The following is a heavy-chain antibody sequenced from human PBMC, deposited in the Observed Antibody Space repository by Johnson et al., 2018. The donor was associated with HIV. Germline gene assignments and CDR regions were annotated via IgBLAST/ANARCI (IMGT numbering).Heavy chain of an antibody. CDR1: GFSFSDYY. D-gene: IGHD4-17*01. CDR2: ISRSGSTI. J-gene: IGHJ3*02. V-gene: IGHV3-11*01. CDR3: SRVNGDHGAFDI. Sequence: QVQLVESGGGLVQPGGSLRLSCAASGFSFSDYYMSWIRQAPGKGLEWISYISRSGSTIYYADSVKGRFTISRDNAKNSLSLQMNSLRAEATALYYCSRVNGDHGAFDIWGQGTMVTVSS.